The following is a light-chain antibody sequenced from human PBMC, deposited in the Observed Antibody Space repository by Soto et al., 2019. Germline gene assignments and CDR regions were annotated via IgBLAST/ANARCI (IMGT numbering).Light chain of an antibody. V-gene: IGKV3-20*01. Sequence: IVTTQAPLSLPVTPGEPSTLCCMGSQSVSSNLAWYQQTPGQTPRLLIYAASSRATGIPDRFSGSDSGTDFSLTISRVEAEDFAVYYCTHYGSPPRTFGQGTKVDIK. CDR2: AAS. J-gene: IGKJ1*01. CDR3: THYGSPPRT. CDR1: QSVSSN.